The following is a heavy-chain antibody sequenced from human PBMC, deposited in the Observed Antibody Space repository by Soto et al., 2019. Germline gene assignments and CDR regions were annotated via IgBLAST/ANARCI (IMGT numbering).Heavy chain of an antibody. CDR3: ARGSSYTYYFDY. CDR1: GGSVSSGDYY. CDR2: IYNSGTI. V-gene: IGHV4-61*03. J-gene: IGHJ4*02. Sequence: SETLSLICTVSGGSVSSGDYYWSWIRQPPGKGLEWIGYIYNSGTINYNPSLNSRLTISVDASKNHLSLRLSSVTAADTAVYYCARGSSYTYYFDYWGQGTLVTVSS. D-gene: IGHD3-10*01.